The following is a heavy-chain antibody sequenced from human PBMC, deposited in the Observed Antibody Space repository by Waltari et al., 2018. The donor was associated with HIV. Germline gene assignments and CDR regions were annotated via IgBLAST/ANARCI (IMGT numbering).Heavy chain of an antibody. CDR3: TKSVGDSARGWFDP. Sequence: EVQLVESGGGLVQPGGSLKLSCAASGFSFSGSAMHWVRQASGKVLEWVCRIRGKPNSYATAYAESLKGRFTISRDDSKNTAYLQMNSLKTEDTAVYYCTKSVGDSARGWFDPWGQGTLVTVSS. V-gene: IGHV3-73*01. D-gene: IGHD4-17*01. J-gene: IGHJ5*02. CDR2: IRGKPNSYAT. CDR1: GFSFSGSA.